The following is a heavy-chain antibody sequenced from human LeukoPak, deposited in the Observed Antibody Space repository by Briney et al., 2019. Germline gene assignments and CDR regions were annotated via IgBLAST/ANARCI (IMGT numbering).Heavy chain of an antibody. CDR2: VYTSGTT. CDR3: ARGGSSWESFDY. D-gene: IGHD6-13*01. Sequence: SETLSLTCPVSGGSISSYYWSWIRQPAGKGLEWIGRVYTSGTTNSNPSLKRRVTMSLDTSKNQFSLKLSSVTAADTADYSCARGGSSWESFDYWGQGTLVTVSS. J-gene: IGHJ4*02. V-gene: IGHV4-4*07. CDR1: GGSISSYY.